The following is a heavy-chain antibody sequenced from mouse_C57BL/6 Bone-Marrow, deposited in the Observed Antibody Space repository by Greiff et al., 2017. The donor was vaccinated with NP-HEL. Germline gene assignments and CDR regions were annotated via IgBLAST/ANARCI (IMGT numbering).Heavy chain of an antibody. D-gene: IGHD1-1*01. V-gene: IGHV2-5*01. CDR2: IWRGGST. J-gene: IGHJ3*01. Sequence: QVQLKESGPGLVQPSQSLSITCTVSGFSSTSYGVHWVRQSPGKGLEWLGVIWRGGSTDYNAAFMSRLSITKDNSKSQVFFKMNSLQADDTAIYYCAKNERYYGSVFAYWGQGTLVTVSA. CDR3: AKNERYYGSVFAY. CDR1: GFSSTSYG.